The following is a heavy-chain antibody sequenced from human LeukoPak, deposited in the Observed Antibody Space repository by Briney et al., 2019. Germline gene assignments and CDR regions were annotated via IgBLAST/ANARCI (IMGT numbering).Heavy chain of an antibody. J-gene: IGHJ4*02. CDR1: GYTFTTYY. V-gene: IGHV1-46*01. D-gene: IGHD3-22*01. CDR3: ARGPGYYYDSRDFDY. CDR2: INPSGGST. Sequence: ASVKVSCKASGYTFTTYYINWVRQAPGQGLEWMGIINPSGGSTSYAQKFQGRVTMTRDMSTSTVYMELSSLRSEDTAVYYCARGPGYYYDSRDFDYWGQGTLVTVSS.